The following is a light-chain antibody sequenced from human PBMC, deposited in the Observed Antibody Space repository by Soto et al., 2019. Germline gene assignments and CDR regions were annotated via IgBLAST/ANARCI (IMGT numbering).Light chain of an antibody. CDR1: SXXVGGYNY. J-gene: IGLJ1*01. V-gene: IGLV2-11*01. Sequence: QSVLTQXRSVSGSPGQSVTISCTGTSXXVGGYNYVSWYQQHPGKAPKLMIYDVSKRPSGVPDRFSGSKSGNTASLTISGLQAEDEADYYCCSYAGSYTYVFGTGTKVTVL. CDR3: CSYAGSYTYV. CDR2: DVS.